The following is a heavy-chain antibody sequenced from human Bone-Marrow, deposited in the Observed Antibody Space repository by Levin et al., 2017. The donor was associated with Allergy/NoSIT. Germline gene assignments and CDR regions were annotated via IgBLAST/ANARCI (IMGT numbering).Heavy chain of an antibody. V-gene: IGHV1-69*13. CDR1: GGSIRTYT. J-gene: IGHJ5*02. CDR3: ARGSGMGTTVTTRWFDA. D-gene: IGHD4-11*01. Sequence: SVKVSCKASGGSIRTYTMSWVRQAPGQGLEWMGGIISSLGTPKYAQIFQGRVTITADESTNTASMELSSLRSDDTAVYYCARGSGMGTTVTTRWFDAWGQGTLVTVSS. CDR2: IISSLGTP.